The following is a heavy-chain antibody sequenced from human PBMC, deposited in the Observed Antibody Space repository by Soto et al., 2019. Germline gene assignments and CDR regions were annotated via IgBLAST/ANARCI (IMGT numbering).Heavy chain of an antibody. CDR2: ISCSTSYI. D-gene: IGHD3-22*01. J-gene: IGHJ6*02. V-gene: IGHV3-21*01. Sequence: GXSLRLSGAASGFTFSSYSISWVDQAPGKGLEWVSSISCSTSYIYYADSVKGRFTISRDNAKNSLYLQMNSLRAEDTAVYYCARVVDYCDPYYYYGMDAWGQGTTVTVSS. CDR3: ARVVDYCDPYYYYGMDA. CDR1: GFTFSSYS.